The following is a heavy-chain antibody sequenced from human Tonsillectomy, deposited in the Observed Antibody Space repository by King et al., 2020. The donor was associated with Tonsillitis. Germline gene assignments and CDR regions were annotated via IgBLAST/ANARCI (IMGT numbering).Heavy chain of an antibody. V-gene: IGHV3-23*04. D-gene: IGHD5-24*01. CDR3: AKDRPEDANNRFGASSDS. CDR2: ISGSGRNT. CDR1: GFTFNNFA. Sequence: VQLVESGGVLVQPGGSLRLSCGASGFTFNNFAMSWVRQVPGKGLERISGISGSGRNTYYAGSVKGRFSISRDNSKNILYLHMNSLTVEDTAIYYCAKDRPEDANNRFGASSDSWGQGTLVTVFS. J-gene: IGHJ5*02.